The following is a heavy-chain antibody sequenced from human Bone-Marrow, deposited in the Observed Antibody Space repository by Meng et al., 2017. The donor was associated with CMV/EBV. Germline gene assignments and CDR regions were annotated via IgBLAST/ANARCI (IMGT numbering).Heavy chain of an antibody. D-gene: IGHD1-26*01. J-gene: IGHJ4*02. CDR2: IYSGGST. Sequence: LSFEASGFTISSEYMRWVRQVPGKGLEWVSVIYSGGSTDYADSVKGRFTISRDISKNTLFLQINYLRPEDTSIYYCVRDNGGSYYFDYWGQGSLVTVSS. V-gene: IGHV3-66*02. CDR1: GFTISSEY. CDR3: VRDNGGSYYFDY.